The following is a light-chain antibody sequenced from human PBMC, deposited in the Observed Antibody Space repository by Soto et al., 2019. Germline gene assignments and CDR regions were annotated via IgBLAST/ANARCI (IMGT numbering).Light chain of an antibody. V-gene: IGLV2-8*01. Sequence: QSALTQPPSASGSPGQSVTISCTGTSSDVGGYNYVSWYQQHPGKALKLMIYEVSKRPSGVPDRFSGSKSGNTASLTVSGLQAEDEADYYCSSYAGSNNPYVFGTGTKLTVL. CDR2: EVS. CDR3: SSYAGSNNPYV. J-gene: IGLJ1*01. CDR1: SSDVGGYNY.